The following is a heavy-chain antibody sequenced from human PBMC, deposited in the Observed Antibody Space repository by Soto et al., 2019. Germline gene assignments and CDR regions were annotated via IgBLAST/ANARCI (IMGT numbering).Heavy chain of an antibody. CDR1: GGSVSNKTYY. J-gene: IGHJ4*02. CDR2: VYYSWTT. Sequence: SETLSLTCSVSGGSVSNKTYYWSWIRQPPGKKLEWIGYVYYSWTTNYNPSLKSRVTISVDMSKNQFSLRLTSVTAADTALYCCARTTAVPNTLRSRYFFDFWGQGTLVTVSS. CDR3: ARTTAVPNTLRSRYFFDF. D-gene: IGHD3-9*01. V-gene: IGHV4-61*01.